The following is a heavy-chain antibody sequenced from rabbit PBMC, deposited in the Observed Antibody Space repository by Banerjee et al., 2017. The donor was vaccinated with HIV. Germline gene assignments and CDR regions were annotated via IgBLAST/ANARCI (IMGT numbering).Heavy chain of an antibody. CDR3: ARDLGGSSDL. Sequence: QEQLVESGGGLVQPEGSLTLTCKASGFTISSSYWICWVRQAPGKGLEWIACIYGGNDGSTCFASWAKGRFTISKTSSTTVTLQMTSLTAADTATYFCARDLGGSSDLWGPGTLVTVS. V-gene: IGHV1S45*01. CDR2: IYGGNDGST. CDR1: GFTISSSYW. D-gene: IGHD8-1*01. J-gene: IGHJ4*01.